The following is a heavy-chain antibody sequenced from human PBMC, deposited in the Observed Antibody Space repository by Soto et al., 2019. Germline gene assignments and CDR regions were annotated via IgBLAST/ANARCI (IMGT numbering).Heavy chain of an antibody. CDR2: IYYSGST. Sequence: PSETLSLTCTVSGGSISSSSYYWGWIRQPPGKGPEWIGSIYYSGSTYYNPSLKSRVTISVDTSKNQFSLKLSSVTAADTAVYYCASLAVAGPPVDYWGQGTLVTVSS. CDR1: GGSISSSSYY. J-gene: IGHJ4*02. D-gene: IGHD6-19*01. V-gene: IGHV4-39*01. CDR3: ASLAVAGPPVDY.